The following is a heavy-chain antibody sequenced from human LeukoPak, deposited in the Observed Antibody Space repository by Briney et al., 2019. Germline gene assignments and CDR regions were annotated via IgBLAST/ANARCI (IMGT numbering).Heavy chain of an antibody. CDR3: ARVGDRIAVAGTLDY. J-gene: IGHJ4*02. CDR2: INPNSGGT. D-gene: IGHD6-19*01. CDR1: GYTFTCYY. Sequence: ASVKVSCKASGYTFTCYYMHWVRQAPGQGLEWMGWINPNSGGTNYAQKFQGRVTMTRDTSISTAYMELSRLRSDDTAVYYCARVGDRIAVAGTLDYWGQGTLVTVSS. V-gene: IGHV1-2*02.